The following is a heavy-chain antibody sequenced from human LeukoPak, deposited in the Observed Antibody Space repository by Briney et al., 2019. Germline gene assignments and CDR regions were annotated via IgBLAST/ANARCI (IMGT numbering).Heavy chain of an antibody. D-gene: IGHD4-17*01. J-gene: IGHJ2*01. Sequence: WXSAIGGSGQNTNYADSVKGRFTISRDNSRNTLYLDMNILRAEDTAVYYCAKTVTTQAYYWYFDLWGRGTLVTVSS. V-gene: IGHV3-23*01. CDR3: AKTVTTQAYYWYFDL. CDR2: IGGSGQNT.